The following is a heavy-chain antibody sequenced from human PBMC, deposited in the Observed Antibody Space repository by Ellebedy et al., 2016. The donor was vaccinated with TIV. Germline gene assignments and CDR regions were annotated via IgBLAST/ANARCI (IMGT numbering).Heavy chain of an antibody. CDR2: ISAYNGNT. J-gene: IGHJ6*02. CDR1: GYTFTSYG. V-gene: IGHV1-18*01. D-gene: IGHD4-17*01. CDR3: ARTTVTEGGYYYYGMDV. Sequence: ASVKVSXXASGYTFTSYGISWVRQAPGQGLEWMGWISAYNGNTNYAQKLQGRVTMTTDKSTSTAYMELSSLRSEDTAVYYCARTTVTEGGYYYYGMDVWGQGTTVTVSS.